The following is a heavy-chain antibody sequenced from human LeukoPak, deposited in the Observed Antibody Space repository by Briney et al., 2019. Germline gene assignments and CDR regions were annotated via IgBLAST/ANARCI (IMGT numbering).Heavy chain of an antibody. CDR1: GFTVSSNY. D-gene: IGHD2-15*01. CDR2: IYSGGST. V-gene: IGHV3-66*02. Sequence: GGSLRLSCAASGFTVSSNYMSWVRQAPGKGLEWVSVIYSGGSTYYADSVKGRFTISGDNSKNTLYLQMNSLRAEDTAVYYCARGGSVYYYYGMDVWGQGTTVTVSS. CDR3: ARGGSVYYYYGMDV. J-gene: IGHJ6*02.